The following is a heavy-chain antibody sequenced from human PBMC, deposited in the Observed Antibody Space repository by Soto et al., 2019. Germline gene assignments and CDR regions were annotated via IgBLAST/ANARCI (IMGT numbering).Heavy chain of an antibody. CDR3: ARLGRSSGWYRTVDY. V-gene: IGHV4-59*01. J-gene: IGHJ4*02. CDR2: IYYSGST. CDR1: GGSISSYY. D-gene: IGHD6-19*01. Sequence: PSETLSLTCTVSGGSISSYYCSWIRQPPGKGLEWIGYIYYSGSTNYNTSLKSRVTISVDTSKNQFSLKLSSVTAAVTAVYYCARLGRSSGWYRTVDYWGQGTLVTVSS.